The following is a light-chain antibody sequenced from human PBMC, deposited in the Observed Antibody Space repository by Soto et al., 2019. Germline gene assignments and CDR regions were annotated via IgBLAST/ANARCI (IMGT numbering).Light chain of an antibody. J-gene: IGKJ5*01. V-gene: IGKV3-15*01. CDR3: QQDNYRPPA. CDR2: GAA. Sequence: EIVMTQSPATLSVSPGERAALSCRASQSVSGNLAWYQQTPGQDPRLLIYGAATRATGIPARFSGSGFGTEFTLTISSLKSEDFAVYYCQQDNYRPPAFGQGTRLEIK. CDR1: QSVSGN.